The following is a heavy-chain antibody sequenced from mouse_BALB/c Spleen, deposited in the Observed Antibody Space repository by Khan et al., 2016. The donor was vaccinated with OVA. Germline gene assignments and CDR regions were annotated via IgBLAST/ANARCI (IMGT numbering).Heavy chain of an antibody. CDR2: INTYTGEP. D-gene: IGHD2-14*01. J-gene: IGHJ4*01. V-gene: IGHV9-3-1*01. CDR3: ARVGYNGTMDS. Sequence: QIQLVQSGPELKKPGETVKISCKASGYTFRNNGMNWVKQAPGKGLKWMGWINTYTGEPTYAADFKGRFAFSLETSANTAYLQINNLKNEDTATYFCARVGYNGTMDSWGQGTSVTVSS. CDR1: GYTFRNNG.